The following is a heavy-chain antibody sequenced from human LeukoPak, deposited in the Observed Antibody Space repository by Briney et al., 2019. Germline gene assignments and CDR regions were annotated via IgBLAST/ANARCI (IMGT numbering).Heavy chain of an antibody. J-gene: IGHJ4*02. CDR3: AKDAADGYCSGGSCYSPLGYFDY. CDR2: ISGSGGST. Sequence: AGGSLRLSCAASGFTFSSYAMSWVRQAPGKGLEWVSAISGSGGSTYYADSVKGRFTISRDNSKNTLYLQMNSLRAEDTAVYYCAKDAADGYCSGGSCYSPLGYFDYWGQGTLVTVSS. CDR1: GFTFSSYA. V-gene: IGHV3-23*01. D-gene: IGHD2-15*01.